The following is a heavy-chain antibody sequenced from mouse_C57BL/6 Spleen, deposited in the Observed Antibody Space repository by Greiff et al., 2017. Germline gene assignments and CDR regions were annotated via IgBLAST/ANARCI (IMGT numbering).Heavy chain of an antibody. D-gene: IGHD2-3*01. Sequence: GQLQQSGAGLVKPGASGKMSCKASGYPFPTYPIEGVKQNHGKILEWIGNFHPYNDDNKYNEKFKGKATLTVEKSSSTVYLELSRLTSDDSAVYYCARFYDGYYGRYFDYWGQGTTLTVSS. CDR3: ARFYDGYYGRYFDY. V-gene: IGHV1-47*01. J-gene: IGHJ2*01. CDR2: FHPYNDDN. CDR1: GYPFPTYP.